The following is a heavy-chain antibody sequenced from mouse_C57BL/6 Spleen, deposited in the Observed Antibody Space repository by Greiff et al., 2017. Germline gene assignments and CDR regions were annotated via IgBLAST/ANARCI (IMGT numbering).Heavy chain of an antibody. J-gene: IGHJ3*01. D-gene: IGHD2-1*01. CDR2: IRLKSDNYAT. CDR3: TNLLTRAY. Sequence: DVKLQESGGGLVQPGGSMKLSCVASGFTFSNYWMNWVRQSPEKGLEWVAQIRLKSDNYATHYAESVKGRFTISRDDSKSSVYLQMNNLRAEDTGIYYCTNLLTRAYWGQGTLVTVSA. CDR1: GFTFSNYW. V-gene: IGHV6-3*01.